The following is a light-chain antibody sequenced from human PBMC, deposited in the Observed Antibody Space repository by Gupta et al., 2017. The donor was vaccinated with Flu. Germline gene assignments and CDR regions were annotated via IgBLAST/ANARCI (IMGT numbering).Light chain of an antibody. J-gene: IGKJ1*01. CDR1: QSVSNSY. Sequence: EIVLTQSPGTLPSSPGERASLSCRASQSVSNSYFAWYQQKPGQAPRLLIYDASKRAAGVPDRFSVSESGTDFTLTIGRLEPEDFAVYYCQQDGNSPWTFGQGTKVENK. CDR3: QQDGNSPWT. CDR2: DAS. V-gene: IGKV3-20*01.